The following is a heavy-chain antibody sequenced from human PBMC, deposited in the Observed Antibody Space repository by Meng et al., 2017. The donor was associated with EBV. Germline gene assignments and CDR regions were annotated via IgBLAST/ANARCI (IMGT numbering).Heavy chain of an antibody. CDR1: GCDFTSYI. J-gene: IGHJ4*02. V-gene: IGHV1-3*01. Sequence: QDVHVQSAAEGKNPGSAVMVSCSASGCDFTSYILHWGRRAPGQRGEWMGWINVDVCYTKYSQKFQRRGTISSDTAATTGYMELSSLRSEDAAAYYYVRGPPVGVPGPGDYWGRGTLVTVSS. CDR2: INVDVCYT. D-gene: IGHD3-16*01. CDR3: VRGPPVGVPGPGDY.